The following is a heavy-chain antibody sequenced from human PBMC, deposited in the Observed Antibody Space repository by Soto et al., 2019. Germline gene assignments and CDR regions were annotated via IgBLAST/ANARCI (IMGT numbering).Heavy chain of an antibody. J-gene: IGHJ6*02. Sequence: SETLSLTCAVYGGSFSDDASSSDWYWHWIRQSPGKGLEWIGEIDRSGRTKDNPSLKSRVTISVDTSKNQFYLKLSSVTAADTAVYYCARQRPTDGRCEFANYYGMDVWGQGTPVTV. V-gene: IGHV4-34*01. CDR2: IDRSGRT. CDR3: ARQRPTDGRCEFANYYGMDV. CDR1: GGSFSDDASSSDWY. D-gene: IGHD1-26*01.